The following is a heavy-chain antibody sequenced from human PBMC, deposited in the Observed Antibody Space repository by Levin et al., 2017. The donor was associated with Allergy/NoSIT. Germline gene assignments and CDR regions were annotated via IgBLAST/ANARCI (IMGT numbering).Heavy chain of an antibody. D-gene: IGHD4-23*01. CDR3: ARDPRIYGGNSVIWSFDL. Sequence: PGGSLRLSCAASGFTFSSYSLHWVRHAPGKGLEWVAAISYDGSNKYYADSVKARFTISRDNSKNMMYLQMNSLRPEDTSMYYCARDPRIYGGNSVIWSFDLWGRGTLVTVSS. J-gene: IGHJ2*01. CDR1: GFTFSSYS. CDR2: ISYDGSNK. V-gene: IGHV3-30*03.